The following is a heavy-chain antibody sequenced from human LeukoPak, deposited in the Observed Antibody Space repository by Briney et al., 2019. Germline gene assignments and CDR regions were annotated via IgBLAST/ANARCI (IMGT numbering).Heavy chain of an antibody. CDR3: ARSGYSGYDWDY. J-gene: IGHJ4*02. D-gene: IGHD5-12*01. CDR2: IYHSGST. Sequence: SETLSLTCTVSGYSISSGYYWGWIRQPPGEGLEWIGSIYHSGSTYYNPSLKSRVTISVDRSKNQFSLKLSSVTAADTAVYYCARSGYSGYDWDYWGQGTLVTVSS. CDR1: GYSISSGYY. V-gene: IGHV4-38-2*02.